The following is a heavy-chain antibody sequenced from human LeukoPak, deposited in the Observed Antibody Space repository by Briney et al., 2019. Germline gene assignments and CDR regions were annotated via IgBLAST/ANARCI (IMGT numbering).Heavy chain of an antibody. V-gene: IGHV3-66*01. J-gene: IGHJ4*02. CDR1: GFTVSSNY. CDR2: IYTGGST. D-gene: IGHD3-22*01. Sequence: GGSLRLSCAASGFTVSSNYMSWVRQAPGKGLEWVSAIYTGGSTHYAGSVKGRFTISRDNSKNTLYLQMNSLRAEDTAVYYCARNLYYYDSSGYYYYWGQGTLVTVSS. CDR3: ARNLYYYDSSGYYYY.